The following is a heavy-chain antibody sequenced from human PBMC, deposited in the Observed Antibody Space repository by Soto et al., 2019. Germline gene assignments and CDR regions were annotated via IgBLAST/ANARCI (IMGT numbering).Heavy chain of an antibody. CDR2: ISYDGSNK. J-gene: IGHJ6*02. Sequence: QVQLVESGGGVVQPGRSPRLSCAASGFTFSSYGMHWVRQAPGKGLEWVAVISYDGSNKYYADSVKGRFTISRDNSKNTLYLQMNSLRAEDTAVYYCAKDPRREYYYYGMDVWGQGTTVTVSS. D-gene: IGHD1-26*01. CDR1: GFTFSSYG. V-gene: IGHV3-30*18. CDR3: AKDPRREYYYYGMDV.